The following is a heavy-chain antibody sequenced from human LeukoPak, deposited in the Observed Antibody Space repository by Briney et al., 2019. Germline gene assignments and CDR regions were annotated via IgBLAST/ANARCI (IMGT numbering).Heavy chain of an antibody. D-gene: IGHD4-11*01. CDR2: IWSDGTNT. J-gene: IGHJ4*02. CDR3: AKDAQRGFDYSNSLDK. Sequence: PGGSLRLSCAASGVTVSSNYMSWVRQAPGKGLEWVAVIWSDGTNTYYGDPVKGRFTISRDNFQRTVYLQMNSLRAEDTAVYYCAKDAQRGFDYSNSLDKWGQGTLVTVSS. V-gene: IGHV3-33*06. CDR1: GVTVSSNY.